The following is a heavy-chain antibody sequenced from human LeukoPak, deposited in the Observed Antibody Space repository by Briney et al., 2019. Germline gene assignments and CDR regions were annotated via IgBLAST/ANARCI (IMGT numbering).Heavy chain of an antibody. Sequence: GGSLRLSCAASGFTFSSYSMNWFRQAPGKGLEWVSSISSSSSYIYYADSVKGRFTISRDNAKNSLYLQMNSLRAEDTAVYYCARDQAYSYGYGDYWGQGTLVTVSS. CDR3: ARDQAYSYGYGDY. CDR1: GFTFSSYS. D-gene: IGHD5-18*01. V-gene: IGHV3-21*01. CDR2: ISSSSSYI. J-gene: IGHJ4*02.